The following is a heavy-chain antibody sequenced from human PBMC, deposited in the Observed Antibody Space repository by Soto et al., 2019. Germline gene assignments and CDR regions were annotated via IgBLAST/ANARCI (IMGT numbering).Heavy chain of an antibody. D-gene: IGHD2-21*01. Sequence: QVQLVQSGPEVKKPGSSVKVSCKTSGGTLSSYSISRVRQAPGQGLEWVGRIITFVGKANVAQHLQSRVTITADRSTDTSYMELRRLTSDDTAVYYCARVTGGQDWGGNNVDVWGAGTTVTVAS. CDR3: ARVTGGQDWGGNNVDV. V-gene: IGHV1-69*08. CDR1: GGTLSSYS. J-gene: IGHJ6*04. CDR2: IITFVGKA.